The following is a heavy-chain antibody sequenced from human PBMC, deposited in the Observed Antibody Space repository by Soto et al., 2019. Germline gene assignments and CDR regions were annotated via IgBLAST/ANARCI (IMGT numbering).Heavy chain of an antibody. J-gene: IGHJ4*02. CDR2: ISGSGGST. Sequence: PGGSLRLSCAASGFTFSRYAMSWVRQAPGKGLEWVSAISGSGGSTYYADSVKGRFTISRDDSKNTLYLQMNSLRAEDTAVYYCAKDLDGPAAGIFDYWGQGTLVTVSS. D-gene: IGHD6-13*01. V-gene: IGHV3-23*01. CDR3: AKDLDGPAAGIFDY. CDR1: GFTFSRYA.